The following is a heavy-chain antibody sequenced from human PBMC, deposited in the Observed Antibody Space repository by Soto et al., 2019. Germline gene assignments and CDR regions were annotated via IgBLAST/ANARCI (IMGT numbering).Heavy chain of an antibody. Sequence: GASVKVSCTASGGTFSSYTISWVRQAPGQGLEWMGRIIPILGIANYAQKFQGRVTITADKSTSTAYMELSSLRSEDTAVYYCASLHYDFWSGYLPPKYYYYMDVWGKGTTVTVSS. CDR3: ASLHYDFWSGYLPPKYYYYMDV. CDR1: GGTFSSYT. CDR2: IIPILGIA. D-gene: IGHD3-3*01. V-gene: IGHV1-69*02. J-gene: IGHJ6*03.